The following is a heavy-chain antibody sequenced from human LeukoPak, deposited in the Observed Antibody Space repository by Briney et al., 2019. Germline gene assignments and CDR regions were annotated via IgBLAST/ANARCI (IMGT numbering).Heavy chain of an antibody. CDR2: IYYSGRT. D-gene: IGHD2-15*01. CDR3: ARAYCSGGSCYRYAFDI. V-gene: IGHV4-59*01. J-gene: IGHJ3*02. Sequence: PSETLSLTCTVSGGSISSYYWSWIRQPPGKGLEWIGYIYYSGRTNCNPSLKSRVTISVDTSKNQFSLKLSSVTAADTAVYYCARAYCSGGSCYRYAFDIWGQGTMVTVSS. CDR1: GGSISSYY.